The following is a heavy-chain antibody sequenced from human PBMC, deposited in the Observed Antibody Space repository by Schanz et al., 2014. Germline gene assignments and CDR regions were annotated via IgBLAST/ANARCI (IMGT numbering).Heavy chain of an antibody. Sequence: VQLVESGGVVVQPGGSLRLSCLASGFTFSTTWMNWVRQAPGKGLEWVGRIKSKVDGGTTDNAAPVQGRFTISRDDSKNTLHLQMNSLKTEDTAVYYCSTDLTAVDYDAIGLWGQGTMVTVSS. CDR2: IKSKVDGGTT. D-gene: IGHD4-17*01. J-gene: IGHJ3*01. CDR3: STDLTAVDYDAIGL. CDR1: GFTFSTTW. V-gene: IGHV3-15*01.